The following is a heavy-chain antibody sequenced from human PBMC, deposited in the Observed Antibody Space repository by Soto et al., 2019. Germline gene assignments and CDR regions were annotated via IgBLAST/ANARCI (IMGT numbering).Heavy chain of an antibody. V-gene: IGHV1-24*01. Sequence: ASVKVSCKVSGYTLTELSMHWVRQAPGKGLEWMGGFDPEDGETIYAQKFQGRVTMTEDTSTDTAYMELSSLRSEDTAVYYCATVGSGREDIVLVPAAIFDYWGQGTLVTSPQ. CDR1: GYTLTELS. CDR3: ATVGSGREDIVLVPAAIFDY. J-gene: IGHJ4*02. CDR2: FDPEDGET. D-gene: IGHD2-2*01.